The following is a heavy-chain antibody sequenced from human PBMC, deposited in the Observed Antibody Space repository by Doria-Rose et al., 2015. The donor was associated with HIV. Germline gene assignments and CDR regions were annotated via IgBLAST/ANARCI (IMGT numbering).Heavy chain of an antibody. Sequence: QVTLKESGPVLVKPTETLTLTCTVSGVSLSSPGMGVSWIRQPPGKALEWLANIFSDDEGSYKTSLQSRLTISRGTSKSQVFLTMTDMDPVDTATYYCARIKSSRWYHKYYFDFWGQGTLVIVSA. CDR2: IFSDDEG. J-gene: IGHJ4*02. D-gene: IGHD6-13*01. CDR3: ARIKSSRWYHKYYFDF. CDR1: GVSLSSPGMG. V-gene: IGHV2-26*01.